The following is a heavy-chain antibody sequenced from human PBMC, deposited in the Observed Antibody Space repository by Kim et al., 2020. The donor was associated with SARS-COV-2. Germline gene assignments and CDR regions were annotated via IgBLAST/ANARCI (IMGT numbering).Heavy chain of an antibody. CDR2: IIPIFGTA. CDR1: GGTFSSYA. D-gene: IGHD6-13*01. Sequence: SVKVSCKASGGTFSSYAISWVRQAPGQGLEWMGGIIPIFGTANYAQKFQGRVTITADESTSTAYMELSSLRSEDTAVYYCATTTGYSSSWLIYGMDVWGQGTTVTVSS. V-gene: IGHV1-69*13. J-gene: IGHJ6*02. CDR3: ATTTGYSSSWLIYGMDV.